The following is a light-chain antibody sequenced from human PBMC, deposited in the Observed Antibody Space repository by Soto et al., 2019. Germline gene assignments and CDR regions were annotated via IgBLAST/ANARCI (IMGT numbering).Light chain of an antibody. V-gene: IGKV4-1*01. Sequence: DIVMTQSPDSLSLSLGERATINCKSSRSILSSSNNKNFLAWYQQKPGLPPRLLIYWASTRESGVPDRFSGSGSGTDFTLTISSLQAEDGAVYYCQQYYSSPFTFGPGTKVDIK. CDR3: QQYYSSPFT. CDR1: RSILSSSNNKNF. J-gene: IGKJ3*01. CDR2: WAS.